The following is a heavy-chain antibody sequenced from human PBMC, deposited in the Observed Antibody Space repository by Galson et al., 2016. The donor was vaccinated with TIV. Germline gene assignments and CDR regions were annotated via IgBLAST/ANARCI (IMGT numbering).Heavy chain of an antibody. V-gene: IGHV3-48*01. CDR3: ARDDNYIDV. Sequence: SLRLSCAASGFTFSSYSMNWVRQVPGKAPEWISYIGASGSTIYYAESVKGRFTISRDDAMNSVYLQMNSLRAEDTAVYSCARDDNYIDVWGQGTLLTVSS. J-gene: IGHJ3*01. CDR2: IGASGSTI. CDR1: GFTFSSYS. D-gene: IGHD4-11*01.